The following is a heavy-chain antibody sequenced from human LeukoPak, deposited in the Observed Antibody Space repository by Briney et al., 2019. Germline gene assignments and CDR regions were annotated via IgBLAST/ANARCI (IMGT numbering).Heavy chain of an antibody. CDR1: GFTFSSYS. Sequence: PGGSLRLSCAASGFTFSSYSMNWVRQAPGKGLEWVSSISSSSSYIYYADSVKGRFTISRDNAKNSLYLQMNSLRAEDTAVYYCARGGPWEIPLDYWGQGTLVTVSS. CDR3: ARGGPWEIPLDY. V-gene: IGHV3-21*01. CDR2: ISSSSSYI. D-gene: IGHD1-26*01. J-gene: IGHJ4*02.